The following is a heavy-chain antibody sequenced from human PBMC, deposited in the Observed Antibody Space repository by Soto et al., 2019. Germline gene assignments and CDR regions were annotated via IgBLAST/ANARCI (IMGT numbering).Heavy chain of an antibody. CDR2: FIPMSGTP. Sequence: QVQLVQSGSEVQRPGSSVKVSCKASGGDFRNYALTWVRQAPGQGLEWMGGFIPMSGTPKYAQKFQGRVTITADTSTTTAYMELTSLRYDDTAVYYCASSYGTSWYGDYWGQGTLVTVS. D-gene: IGHD6-13*01. V-gene: IGHV1-69*06. CDR1: GGDFRNYA. CDR3: ASSYGTSWYGDY. J-gene: IGHJ4*02.